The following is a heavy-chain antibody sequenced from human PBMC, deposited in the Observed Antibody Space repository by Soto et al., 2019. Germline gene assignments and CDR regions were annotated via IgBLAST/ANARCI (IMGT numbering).Heavy chain of an antibody. CDR3: ARSSGVPTPDFDY. CDR2: ISHDGTNR. V-gene: IGHV3-30-3*01. CDR1: GFAFNIYA. D-gene: IGHD3-3*01. Sequence: GGSLRLSCAASGFAFNIYAIHWVRQAPGKGLEWVAVISHDGTNRYYTDSVRGRFTISRDNSKNTVYLEMDSLRADDTAAYYCARSSGVPTPDFDYWGQGTPVTVSS. J-gene: IGHJ4*02.